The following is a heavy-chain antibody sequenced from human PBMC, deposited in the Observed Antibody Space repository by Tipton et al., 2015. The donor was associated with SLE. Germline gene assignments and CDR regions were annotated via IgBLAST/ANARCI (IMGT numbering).Heavy chain of an antibody. CDR3: ARVRSSRDY. CDR2: LSGSGGST. CDR1: GFTFARNA. D-gene: IGHD6-13*01. Sequence: SLRLSCIASGFTFARNAMSWVRQAPGKGLEWVSGLSGSGGSTYYADSVKGRFIISRDNARNSLYLQMNSLRAEDTAVYYCARVRSSRDYWGQGTLVTVSS. V-gene: IGHV3-23*01. J-gene: IGHJ4*02.